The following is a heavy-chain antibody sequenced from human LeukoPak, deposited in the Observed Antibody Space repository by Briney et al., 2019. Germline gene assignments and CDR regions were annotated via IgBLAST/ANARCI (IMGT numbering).Heavy chain of an antibody. CDR2: ISYSGST. D-gene: IGHD3-22*01. V-gene: IGHV4-59*01. Sequence: KPSETLSLTCTVSDGSISSYYWSWIRQPPGKGLEWSGYISYSGSTNYNPSLKSRVTISVDTSKNQLSLKLSSVTAADTAVYYCARDGAYYYDSSGYYDYWGQGTLVTVSS. J-gene: IGHJ4*02. CDR3: ARDGAYYYDSSGYYDY. CDR1: DGSISSYY.